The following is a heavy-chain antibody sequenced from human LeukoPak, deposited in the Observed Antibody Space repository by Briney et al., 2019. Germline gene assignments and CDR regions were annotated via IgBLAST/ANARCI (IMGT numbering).Heavy chain of an antibody. J-gene: IGHJ4*02. CDR3: ARDRGDTAIFSGFDY. CDR1: GFTFSTYG. CDR2: ISYDGSNK. D-gene: IGHD5-18*01. Sequence: GGSLRLSCAASGFTFSTYGIDWVRQTPDKGLEWVAAISYDGSNKYYADSVKGRFTISRDNAKNSLYLQMNSLRAEDTAVYYCARDRGDTAIFSGFDYWGQGTLVTVSS. V-gene: IGHV3-30*03.